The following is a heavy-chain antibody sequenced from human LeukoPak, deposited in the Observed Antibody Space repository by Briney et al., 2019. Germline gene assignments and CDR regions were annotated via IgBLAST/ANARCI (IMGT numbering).Heavy chain of an antibody. J-gene: IGHJ4*02. CDR3: ARDLDDYVWGTPQYYFDY. CDR1: GGTFSSYA. Sequence: ASVKVSCKASGGTFSSYAISWVRQAPGQGLEWMGGIIPIFGTANYAQKFQGRVTITADESTSTAYMELSRLRSDDTAVYYCARDLDDYVWGTPQYYFDYWGQGTLVTVSS. D-gene: IGHD3-16*01. V-gene: IGHV1-69*13. CDR2: IIPIFGTA.